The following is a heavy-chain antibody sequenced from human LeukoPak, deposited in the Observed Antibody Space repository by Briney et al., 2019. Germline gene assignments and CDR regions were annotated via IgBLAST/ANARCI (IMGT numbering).Heavy chain of an antibody. J-gene: IGHJ4*02. V-gene: IGHV1-69*13. CDR3: ARLGPGGDFWSGITQGYFDY. CDR2: IIPIFGTA. CDR1: GYTFTSYG. Sequence: GASVKVSCKASGYTFTSYGISWVRQAPGQGLEWMGGIIPIFGTANYAQKFQGRVTITADESTSTAYMELSSLRSEDTAVYYCARLGPGGDFWSGITQGYFDYWGQGTLVTVSS. D-gene: IGHD3-3*01.